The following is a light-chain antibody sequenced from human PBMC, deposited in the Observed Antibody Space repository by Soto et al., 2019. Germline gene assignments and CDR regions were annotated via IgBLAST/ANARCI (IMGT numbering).Light chain of an antibody. CDR2: EVS. V-gene: IGLV2-14*01. CDR1: SSDVAAYKY. J-gene: IGLJ1*01. Sequence: QPVLAQPASVSGSPAQSVTISCTGTSSDVAAYKYVSWYQQHPGKAPKLMIYEVSNRPSGVSNRFSGSKSGNTASLTISGLQADDEADYYCNSYAGDIIRFVFGTGTKVNVL. CDR3: NSYAGDIIRFV.